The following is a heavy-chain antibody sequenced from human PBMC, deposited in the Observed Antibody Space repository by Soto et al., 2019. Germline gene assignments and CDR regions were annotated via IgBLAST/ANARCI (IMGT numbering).Heavy chain of an antibody. CDR1: GFTFSSYA. J-gene: IGHJ4*02. CDR3: AKGGYSYGTESDY. Sequence: RGSLRLSCAASGFTFSSYAISWVRQAPGKGLEWVSAISGSGGSTYYADSVKGRFTISRDNSKNTLYLQMNSLRAKDTAVYYCAKGGYSYGTESDYWGQGTLVTVSS. CDR2: ISGSGGST. V-gene: IGHV3-23*01. D-gene: IGHD5-18*01.